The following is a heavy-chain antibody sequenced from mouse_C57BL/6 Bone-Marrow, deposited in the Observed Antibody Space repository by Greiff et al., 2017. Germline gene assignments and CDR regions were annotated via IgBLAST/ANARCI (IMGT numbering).Heavy chain of an antibody. D-gene: IGHD2-1*01. Sequence: VQLQQPVAELVRPGASVKLSCTASGFNIKNTYMHWVKQRPEQGLEWIGRIDPANGNTKYAPKFQGKATITADTSSNTAYLQLSSLTSEDTAIYYCATIYYGNYWYFDVWGTGTTVTVSS. CDR2: IDPANGNT. J-gene: IGHJ1*03. CDR3: ATIYYGNYWYFDV. V-gene: IGHV14-3*01. CDR1: GFNIKNTY.